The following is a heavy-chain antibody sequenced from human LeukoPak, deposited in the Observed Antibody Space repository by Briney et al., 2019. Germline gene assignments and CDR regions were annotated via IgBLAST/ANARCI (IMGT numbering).Heavy chain of an antibody. Sequence: SETLSLTCIVSGGSISSYYWSWIRQPPGKGLEWIGYIYYSGSTNYNPSLKSRVTISLDTSKNQFSLKLSSVLDASAAVYFCARGVTFGGVIVPAFDIWGQGTMVTVSS. CDR3: ARGVTFGGVIVPAFDI. D-gene: IGHD3-16*02. CDR2: IYYSGST. J-gene: IGHJ3*02. V-gene: IGHV4-59*08. CDR1: GGSISSYY.